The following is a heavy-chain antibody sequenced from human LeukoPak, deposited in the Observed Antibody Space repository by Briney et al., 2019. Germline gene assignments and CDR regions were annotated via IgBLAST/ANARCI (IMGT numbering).Heavy chain of an antibody. J-gene: IGHJ3*02. CDR2: IYSGGRT. CDR1: GFTVSSNY. Sequence: PGGSLRLSCTASGFTVSSNYMSWVRQAPGKGLEWVSLIYSGGRTYHADSVKGRFTISRDNSKNTLYLQMNSLRAEDTAVYYCAKDSQNIVVVPAAVVSAFDIWGQGTMVTVSS. CDR3: AKDSQNIVVVPAAVVSAFDI. V-gene: IGHV3-53*01. D-gene: IGHD2-2*01.